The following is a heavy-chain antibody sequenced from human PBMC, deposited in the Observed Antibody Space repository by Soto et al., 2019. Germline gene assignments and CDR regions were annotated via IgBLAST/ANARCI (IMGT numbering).Heavy chain of an antibody. J-gene: IGHJ5*02. V-gene: IGHV4-34*01. CDR2: INHSGSP. D-gene: IGHD1-1*01. CDR1: GGPFSGYY. Sequence: PSETLSLTCAVYGGPFSGYYWSWLRQPPGKGLEWIGEINHSGSPNYNPSLKSRVTISVDTSKNRFSLKRTSVTAADTAVYYCATANWSHHYFDPWGQGTLVTVSS. CDR3: ATANWSHHYFDP.